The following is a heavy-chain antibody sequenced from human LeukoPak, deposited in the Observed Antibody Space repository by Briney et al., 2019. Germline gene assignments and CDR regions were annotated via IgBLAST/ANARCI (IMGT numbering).Heavy chain of an antibody. D-gene: IGHD6-13*01. Sequence: GGSLRLSCAASGFTFDDYGMSWVRQAPGKGLEWVSGINWNGGSTGYADPVKGRFTISRDNAKNSLYLQMNSLRAEDTALYHCARDKGAVAADWGQGTLVTVSS. CDR2: INWNGGST. CDR1: GFTFDDYG. J-gene: IGHJ4*02. V-gene: IGHV3-20*01. CDR3: ARDKGAVAAD.